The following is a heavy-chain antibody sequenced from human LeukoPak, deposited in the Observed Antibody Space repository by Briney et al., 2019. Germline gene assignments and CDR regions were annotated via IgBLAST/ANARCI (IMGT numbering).Heavy chain of an antibody. CDR2: IIPIFGTA. CDR1: GGTFSSYA. D-gene: IGHD3-9*01. J-gene: IGHJ5*02. Sequence: ASVKVSCKASGGTFSSYAISWVRQAPGQGLEWMGGIIPIFGTANYAQKFQGRVTITADKSTSTAYMELSSLRSEDTAVYYCARANYDILTGYVNWFDPWGQGTLVTVSS. V-gene: IGHV1-69*06. CDR3: ARANYDILTGYVNWFDP.